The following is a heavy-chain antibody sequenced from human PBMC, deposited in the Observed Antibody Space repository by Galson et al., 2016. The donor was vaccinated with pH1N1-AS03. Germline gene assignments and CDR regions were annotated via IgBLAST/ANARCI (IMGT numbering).Heavy chain of an antibody. D-gene: IGHD2-21*02. Sequence: SVKVSCKVSGYTLTAYYIHWVRQAPGQGLEWMGLINPKTEGTYSAQKFQGRVTMTRDTSVSTADMELTWLTSDDPAGYYCAKAELVETVMLRWGGDCYSPDYWGQGTLVTVS. CDR2: INPKTEGT. CDR1: GYTLTAYY. V-gene: IGHV1-2*06. J-gene: IGHJ4*02. CDR3: AKAELVETVMLRWGGDCYSPDY.